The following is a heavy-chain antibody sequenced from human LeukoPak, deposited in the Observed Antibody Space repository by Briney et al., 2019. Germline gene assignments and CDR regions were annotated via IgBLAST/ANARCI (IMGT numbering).Heavy chain of an antibody. CDR2: ITHSRST. Sequence: SETLSLTCAVYGGSFSGYYWSWIRQPPGKGLEWIGEITHSRSTNYNPSLKSRVTISVDTSKNQFSLKLSSVTAADTAVYYCARAGASAYWGQGTLVTVPS. V-gene: IGHV4-34*01. J-gene: IGHJ4*02. CDR3: ARAGASAY. D-gene: IGHD1-26*01. CDR1: GGSFSGYY.